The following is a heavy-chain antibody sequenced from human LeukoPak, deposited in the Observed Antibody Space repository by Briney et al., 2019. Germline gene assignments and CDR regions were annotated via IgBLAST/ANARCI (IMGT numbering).Heavy chain of an antibody. J-gene: IGHJ5*02. D-gene: IGHD1-26*01. V-gene: IGHV1-8*01. CDR1: GYTFTSYD. CDR2: MNPNSGNT. Sequence: ASVKVSCKASGYTFTSYDINWVRQATGQGLEWMGWMNPNSGNTGYAQKFQGRVTMTRNTSISTAYMELSSLRSEDTAVYYCARRYRLRVENWFDPWGQGTLVTVSS. CDR3: ARRYRLRVENWFDP.